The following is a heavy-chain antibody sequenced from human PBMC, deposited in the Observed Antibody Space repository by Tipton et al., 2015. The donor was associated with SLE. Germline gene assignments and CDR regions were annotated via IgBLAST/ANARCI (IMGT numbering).Heavy chain of an antibody. CDR2: ISFDESVQ. J-gene: IGHJ3*02. Sequence: SLRLSCAASGFTFSSYSMNWVRQAPGKGLEWVAVISFDESVQYYADSVRGRFTVSRDASKNMMYLQMSSLRVEDTAVYYCTDHDAFHIWGQGTVVTVSS. V-gene: IGHV3-30*03. CDR3: TDHDAFHI. CDR1: GFTFSSYS.